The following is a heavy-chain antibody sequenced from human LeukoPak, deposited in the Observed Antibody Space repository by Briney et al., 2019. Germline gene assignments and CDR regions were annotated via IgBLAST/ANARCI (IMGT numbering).Heavy chain of an antibody. V-gene: IGHV1-69*13. CDR1: GGTFSSYA. J-gene: IGHJ4*02. CDR3: ARSRGYSYGYGFDY. Sequence: GASVKVSCKASGGTFSSYAISWVRQAPGQGLEWMGGIIPIFGTANYAQRFQGRVTITADESTSTAYMELSSLRSEDTAVYYCARSRGYSYGYGFDYWGQGTLVTVSS. CDR2: IIPIFGTA. D-gene: IGHD5-18*01.